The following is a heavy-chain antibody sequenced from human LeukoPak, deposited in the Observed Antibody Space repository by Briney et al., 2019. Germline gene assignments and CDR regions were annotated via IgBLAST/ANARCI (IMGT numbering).Heavy chain of an antibody. J-gene: IGHJ4*02. D-gene: IGHD1-26*01. CDR3: AKVRGGTYRTYYFDY. CDR1: GFTFSNYA. CDR2: SGSGGVT. V-gene: IGHV3-23*01. Sequence: GGSLRLSCVASGFTFSNYAMNWVRQAPGKGLEWVSLSGSGGVTYYVDSVKGRFTISRDNSKNTLYLQMNSLRAEDTAVYYCAKVRGGTYRTYYFDYWGQGTLVTVSS.